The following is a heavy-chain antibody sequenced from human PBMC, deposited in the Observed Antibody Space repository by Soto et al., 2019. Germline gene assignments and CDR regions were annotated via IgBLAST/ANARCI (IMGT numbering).Heavy chain of an antibody. J-gene: IGHJ5*02. CDR3: ARLVVVAPVANA. Sequence: PSETLALSCSASGGSIKYKGYYWALIRQPPGKGLEWVGGIFYNGTTYYSPSLKDRVTISVDTSKNSFSLNLTSVTAADTAVYSCARLVVVAPVANAWGQGTLVTVSS. D-gene: IGHD2-2*01. CDR1: GGSIKYKGYY. V-gene: IGHV4-39*02. CDR2: IFYNGTT.